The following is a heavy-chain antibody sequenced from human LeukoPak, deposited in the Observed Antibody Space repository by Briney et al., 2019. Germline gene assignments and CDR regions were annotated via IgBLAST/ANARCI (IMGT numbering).Heavy chain of an antibody. CDR1: GFTFSSYE. Sequence: GGSLRLSCAASGFTFSSYEMNWVRQAPGKGLEWVSYISSSGSTIYYADSVKGRFTISRDNAKNSLYLQMNSLRAEDTAVYYCARDGGNPLFDYWGQGTLVTVSS. CDR2: ISSSGSTI. D-gene: IGHD4-23*01. V-gene: IGHV3-48*03. CDR3: ARDGGNPLFDY. J-gene: IGHJ4*02.